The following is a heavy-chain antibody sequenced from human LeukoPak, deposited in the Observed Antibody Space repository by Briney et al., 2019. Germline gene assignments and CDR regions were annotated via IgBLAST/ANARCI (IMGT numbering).Heavy chain of an antibody. Sequence: SETLSLTCTVSGGSISSYYWSWIRQPPGKGLEWIGYIYYSGSTNYNPSLKSRVTISVDTSKNQFSLKLSSVTAADTAVYYCARGGEHYYDSSGYPEYFQHWGQGTLVTVSS. D-gene: IGHD3-22*01. V-gene: IGHV4-59*01. CDR1: GGSISSYY. CDR3: ARGGEHYYDSSGYPEYFQH. CDR2: IYYSGST. J-gene: IGHJ1*01.